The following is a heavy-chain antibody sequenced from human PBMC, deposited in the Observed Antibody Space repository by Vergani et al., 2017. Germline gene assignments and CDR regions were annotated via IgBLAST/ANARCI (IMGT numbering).Heavy chain of an antibody. J-gene: IGHJ4*02. Sequence: EVQLVESGGGLVQPGRSLRLSCAASGFTFDDYAMHWVRQAPGKGLEWVSGISWNSGSIGYADSVKGRFTISRDNAKNTLYLQMNSLRAEDTAVYYCAREGIIAAAGFDYWGQGTLVTVSS. CDR1: GFTFDDYA. D-gene: IGHD6-13*01. CDR3: AREGIIAAAGFDY. V-gene: IGHV3-9*01. CDR2: ISWNSGSI.